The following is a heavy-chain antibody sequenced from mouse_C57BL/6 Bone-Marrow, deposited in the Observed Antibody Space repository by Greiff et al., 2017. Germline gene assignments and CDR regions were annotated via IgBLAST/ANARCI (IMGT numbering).Heavy chain of an antibody. V-gene: IGHV1-26*01. CDR2: INPNNGVT. Sequence: VQLQQSGPELVKPGASVKISCKASGYTFTDYYMNWVKQSHGKSLEWIGDINPNNGVTSYNQKLKGKATLTVDKSSSTAYMELRSLTSEDSAVYYCARDYYGSSWYFDYWGQGTSLTVSS. CDR3: ARDYYGSSWYFDY. D-gene: IGHD1-1*01. J-gene: IGHJ2*03. CDR1: GYTFTDYY.